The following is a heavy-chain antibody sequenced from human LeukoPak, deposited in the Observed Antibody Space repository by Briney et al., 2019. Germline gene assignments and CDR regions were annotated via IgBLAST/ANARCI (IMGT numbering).Heavy chain of an antibody. CDR1: GFTFSSYS. J-gene: IGHJ4*02. CDR2: ISGSGVNT. D-gene: IGHD6-6*01. V-gene: IGHV3-23*01. Sequence: PGGSLRLSCAASGFTFSSYSMNWVRQAPGKGLEWVSGISGSGVNTYYANSVKGRFTISRDKFMNTLYLQMNSLRAEDTAVYYCARGRGLPVRPPNEGFLDYWGRGTLVTVSP. CDR3: ARGRGLPVRPPNEGFLDY.